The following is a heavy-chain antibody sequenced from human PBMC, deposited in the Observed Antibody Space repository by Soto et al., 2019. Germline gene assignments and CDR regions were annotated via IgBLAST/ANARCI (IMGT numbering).Heavy chain of an antibody. V-gene: IGHV3-15*07. J-gene: IGHJ4*02. CDR2: IKTKRDSAAT. Sequence: EVQLAVSGGGFVKPGGSLRLSCAVSGFSFSDSWLNWVRQAPGKGLELVGRIKTKRDSAATDYAAPVKGRFIISRDDSKPTLFRQLNSLKAEDTAVYYCTKDLQNRPYTWNSYWGQGTLVTVSS. CDR3: TKDLQNRPYTWNSY. D-gene: IGHD1-7*01. CDR1: GFSFSDSW.